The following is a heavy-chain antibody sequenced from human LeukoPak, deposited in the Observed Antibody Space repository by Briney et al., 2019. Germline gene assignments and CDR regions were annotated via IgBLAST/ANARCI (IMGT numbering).Heavy chain of an antibody. V-gene: IGHV1-45*03. CDR3: VGSSGWYLGY. D-gene: IGHD6-19*01. J-gene: IGHJ4*02. Sequence: SVKVSCKASGYTFTYRYLHWVRQAPRQALEWMGWITPFNGNTNYAQKFQDRVTITRDRSMSTAYMELSTLRSEDTAMYYCVGSSGWYLGYWGQGTLVTVSS. CDR2: ITPFNGNT. CDR1: GYTFTYRY.